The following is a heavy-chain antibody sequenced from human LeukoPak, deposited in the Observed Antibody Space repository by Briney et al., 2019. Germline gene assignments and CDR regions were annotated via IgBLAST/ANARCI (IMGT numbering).Heavy chain of an antibody. Sequence: SETLSLTCTVSGDSISTSNSYWGWIRQPPGKGLEWIGSIYYSGNTYYNASLKSRVTISVDTSKNQFSLKLTSVTAADTAVYYCARDPKGNDYWGQGTLVTVSS. J-gene: IGHJ4*02. CDR2: IYYSGNT. CDR1: GDSISTSNSY. CDR3: ARDPKGNDY. V-gene: IGHV4-39*02.